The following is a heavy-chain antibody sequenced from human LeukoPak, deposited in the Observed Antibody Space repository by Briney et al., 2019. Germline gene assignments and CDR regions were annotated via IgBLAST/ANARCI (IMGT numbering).Heavy chain of an antibody. D-gene: IGHD6-13*01. CDR1: GFTFNNYY. CDR2: ISSTGRTI. CDR3: TREGEYSNSWYYFDY. Sequence: KPGVSLRLSCAASGFTFNNYYMSWIRQAPGKGVEWVSYISSTGRTIYYADSVKGRFTISRDNAKNSMYLQMNSLRAEDTAMYYCTREGEYSNSWYYFDYWGQGTLVTVSS. V-gene: IGHV3-11*01. J-gene: IGHJ4*02.